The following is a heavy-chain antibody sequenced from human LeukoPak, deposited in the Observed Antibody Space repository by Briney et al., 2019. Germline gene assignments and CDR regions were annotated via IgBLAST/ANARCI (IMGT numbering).Heavy chain of an antibody. CDR1: GFTFSSYA. CDR2: ISGSGGST. Sequence: GGSLRLSCAASGFTFSSYAMSWVRQAPGKGLEWVSAISGSGGSTYYADSVKGRFTISRDNSKNTLYLQMDSLRAEDTAVYYCAKDLTSYYYDSSGYYSGDYWGQGTLVTVSS. V-gene: IGHV3-23*01. D-gene: IGHD3-22*01. J-gene: IGHJ4*02. CDR3: AKDLTSYYYDSSGYYSGDY.